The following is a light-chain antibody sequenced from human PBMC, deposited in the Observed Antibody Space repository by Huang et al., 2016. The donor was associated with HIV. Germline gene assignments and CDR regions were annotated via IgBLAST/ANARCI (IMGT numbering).Light chain of an antibody. CDR3: QHYRVWPPVYT. Sequence: EIVMTQSPATLSVSPGERATLSCRCSQTVSSNLAWSQQKPGQAPRLLIYAASTRATDIPGRFSCSGSGTEFTLTISSLQSEDFAVYYCQHYRVWPPVYTFGQGTKLEIK. V-gene: IGKV3-15*01. CDR1: QTVSSN. J-gene: IGKJ2*01. CDR2: AAS.